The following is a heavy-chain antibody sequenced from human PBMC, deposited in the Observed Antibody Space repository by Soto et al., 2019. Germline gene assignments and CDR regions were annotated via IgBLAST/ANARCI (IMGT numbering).Heavy chain of an antibody. D-gene: IGHD1-26*01. J-gene: IGHJ4*02. Sequence: QVQLVESGGGVVQPGRSLRLSCAASGFTFSHYGIHWVRQAPGKGLEWLAVISYDGSNKHYADSVKGRFTVSRDNSKHTLYLQLHSLRAEDTAVYFCARYSGKYQGPIDYWGQGTLVTVSS. CDR2: ISYDGSNK. CDR3: ARYSGKYQGPIDY. CDR1: GFTFSHYG. V-gene: IGHV3-30*03.